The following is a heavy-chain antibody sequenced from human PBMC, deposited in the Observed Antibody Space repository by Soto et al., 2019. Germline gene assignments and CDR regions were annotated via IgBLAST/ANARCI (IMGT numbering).Heavy chain of an antibody. J-gene: IGHJ5*02. CDR1: GGSISSGDYY. V-gene: IGHV4-30-4*01. D-gene: IGHD3-16*02. CDR2: IYYSGST. Sequence: QVQLQESGPGLVKPSQTLSLTCTVSGGSISSGDYYWSWIRQPPGKGLEWIGYIYYSGSTYYNPSLKSRVTRSVETSKNQFSLKLSSVTAADTAVYYCARAPTIDNYVWGSYRYRWFDPWGQGTLVTVSS. CDR3: ARAPTIDNYVWGSYRYRWFDP.